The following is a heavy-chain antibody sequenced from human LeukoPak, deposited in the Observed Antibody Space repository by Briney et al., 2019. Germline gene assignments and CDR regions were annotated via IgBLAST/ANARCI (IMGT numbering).Heavy chain of an antibody. J-gene: IGHJ6*03. Sequence: GGSLRLSCAASGFTFSSYAMSWVRQAPGKGLEWGSAISGSGGSTYYADSVKGRFTISRDNSKNTLYLQMNSQRAADTAVYYCAKRTVVVPALYYYYMDVWGKGTTVTVSS. CDR1: GFTFSSYA. D-gene: IGHD2-2*01. CDR3: AKRTVVVPALYYYYMDV. CDR2: ISGSGGST. V-gene: IGHV3-23*01.